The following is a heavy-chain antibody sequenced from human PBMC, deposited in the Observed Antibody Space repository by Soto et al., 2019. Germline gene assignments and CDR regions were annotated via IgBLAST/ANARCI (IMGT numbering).Heavy chain of an antibody. V-gene: IGHV3-30*18. CDR2: ISYDGSKK. CDR3: AKDRDSYGTGVFDY. CDR1: GFTFSSYG. J-gene: IGHJ4*02. D-gene: IGHD5-18*01. Sequence: LRLSCAASGFTFSSYGMHWVRQAPGKGLEWVAVISYDGSKKYYADSVKGRFTISRDNSKNTLYLQMNSLRAEDTAVYYCAKDRDSYGTGVFDYWGQGTLVTVSS.